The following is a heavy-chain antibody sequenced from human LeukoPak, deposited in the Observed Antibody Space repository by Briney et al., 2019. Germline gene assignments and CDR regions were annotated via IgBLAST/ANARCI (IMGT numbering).Heavy chain of an antibody. CDR1: GGTFYTYG. Sequence: SVKVSCKASGGTFYTYGLSWVRQAPGQGLEWMGRIKPILGRPSYAQKFQGRITITADTSTDTAYMELSSLRSEDTAVYYCARGLRDGYNPGGWFDPWGQGTLVTVSS. V-gene: IGHV1-69*04. D-gene: IGHD5-24*01. J-gene: IGHJ5*02. CDR2: IKPILGRP. CDR3: ARGLRDGYNPGGWFDP.